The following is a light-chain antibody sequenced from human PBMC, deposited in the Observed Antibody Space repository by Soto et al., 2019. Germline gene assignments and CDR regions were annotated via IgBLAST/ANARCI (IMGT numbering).Light chain of an antibody. CDR2: ETS. CDR3: QQYNSYSPT. Sequence: DIQITQSPSSLSGSVVDRVIITFRASQDIKKYLNWYQQKPGKAPNLLIYETSNLETGVPSRFSGSGSGTDFTFTISSLQPDDFATYYCQQYNSYSPTCGQGTKG. CDR1: QDIKKY. J-gene: IGKJ1*01. V-gene: IGKV1-33*01.